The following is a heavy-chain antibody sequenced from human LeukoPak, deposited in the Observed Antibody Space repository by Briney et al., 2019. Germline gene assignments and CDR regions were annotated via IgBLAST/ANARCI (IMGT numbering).Heavy chain of an antibody. Sequence: SETLSLTCAVYGGSFTDYYWSWIRRPPGKGLEWIGEINHSGYTNYNPSLKSRVSVSVDTSKNQFSLKLSSVTAADTAVYYCARGQYTGYPTHWGQGNLVTVSS. V-gene: IGHV4-34*01. CDR2: INHSGYT. CDR3: ARGQYTGYPTH. CDR1: GGSFTDYY. J-gene: IGHJ4*02. D-gene: IGHD5-12*01.